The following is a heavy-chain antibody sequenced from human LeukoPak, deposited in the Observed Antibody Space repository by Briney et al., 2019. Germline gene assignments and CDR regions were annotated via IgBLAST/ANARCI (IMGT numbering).Heavy chain of an antibody. CDR2: ISGSGGST. D-gene: IGHD3-3*01. CDR1: GFTLSSYA. CDR3: AKDSVYYDFWSGYWVY. Sequence: PGGSLRLSCAASGFTLSSYAMSWVRQAPGKGLEWVSAISGSGGSTYYADSVKGRFTISRDNSKNTLYLQMNSLRAEDTAVYYCAKDSVYYDFWSGYWVYWGQGTLVTVSS. V-gene: IGHV3-23*01. J-gene: IGHJ4*02.